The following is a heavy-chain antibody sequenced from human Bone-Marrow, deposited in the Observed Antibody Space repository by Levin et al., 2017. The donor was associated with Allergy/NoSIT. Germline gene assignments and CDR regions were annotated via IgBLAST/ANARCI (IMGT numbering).Heavy chain of an antibody. V-gene: IGHV4-59*01. J-gene: IGHJ4*02. Sequence: SQTLSLTCTVSGGSISGYYWSWVRQPPRKGLEWVGHIFYSGSTNYNPSLKSRVTISINTSKNQFSLNLTSVTAADTAFYYCARSVAGEFDYWGQGTLVTVSS. CDR1: GGSISGYY. CDR2: IFYSGST. D-gene: IGHD3-10*01. CDR3: ARSVAGEFDY.